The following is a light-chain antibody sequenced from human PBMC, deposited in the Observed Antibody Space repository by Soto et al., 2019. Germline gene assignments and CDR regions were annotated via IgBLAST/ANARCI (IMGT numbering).Light chain of an antibody. Sequence: DVVMTQSPLSLPVTPGEPASISCNSSQRLLHSNGFNYLDWYLQRPGQSPQLLIYLGSNRASGVPDRFSGSGSGTDFTLKISRVEAEDVGVYYCMQALQSPRTFGQRSKLEIK. CDR3: MQALQSPRT. CDR1: QRLLHSNGFNY. V-gene: IGKV2-28*01. J-gene: IGKJ2*01. CDR2: LGS.